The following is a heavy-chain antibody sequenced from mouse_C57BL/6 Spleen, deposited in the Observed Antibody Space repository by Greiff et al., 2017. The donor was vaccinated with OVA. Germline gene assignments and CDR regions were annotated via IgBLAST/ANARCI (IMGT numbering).Heavy chain of an antibody. CDR3: ARNNGSNYAWYFDV. J-gene: IGHJ1*03. CDR1: GFSLTSYA. Sequence: VHLVESGPGLVAPSQSLSITCTVSGFSLTSYAISWVRQPPGKGLEWLGVIWTGGGTNYNSALKSRLSISKDNSKSQVFLKMNSLQTDDTARYYCARNNGSNYAWYFDVWGTGTTVTVSS. V-gene: IGHV2-9-1*01. CDR2: IWTGGGT. D-gene: IGHD2-5*01.